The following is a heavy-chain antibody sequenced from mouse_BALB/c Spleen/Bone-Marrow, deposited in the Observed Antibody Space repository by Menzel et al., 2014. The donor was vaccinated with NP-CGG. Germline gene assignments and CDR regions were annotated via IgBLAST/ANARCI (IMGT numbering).Heavy chain of an antibody. J-gene: IGHJ3*01. V-gene: IGHV1-9*01. CDR2: ILPGSGST. CDR3: ARRGHGFAWFAY. CDR1: GYTFSSYW. D-gene: IGHD1-2*01. Sequence: VQLQQSGTELLKPGASVKISCKATGYTFSSYWIDWVKQRPGHGLEWIGEILPGSGSTNYNEKFKGKATFTADTSSNTAYMQLSSLTSEDSAVYYWARRGHGFAWFAYWGQGTLVTVSA.